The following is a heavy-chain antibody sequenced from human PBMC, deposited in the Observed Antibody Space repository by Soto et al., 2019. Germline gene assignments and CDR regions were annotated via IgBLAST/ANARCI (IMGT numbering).Heavy chain of an antibody. CDR2: IYYSGST. CDR1: GGSISSGGYY. CDR3: ARGSLTNSGSYLWFGHNWFDP. J-gene: IGHJ5*02. Sequence: PSETLSLTCTVSGGSISSGGYYWSWIRQHPGKGLEWIGYIYYSGSTNYNPSLKSRVTISVDTSKNQFSLKLGSVTAADTAVYYCARGSLTNSGSYLWFGHNWFDPWGQGTLVTVSS. D-gene: IGHD1-26*01. V-gene: IGHV4-31*03.